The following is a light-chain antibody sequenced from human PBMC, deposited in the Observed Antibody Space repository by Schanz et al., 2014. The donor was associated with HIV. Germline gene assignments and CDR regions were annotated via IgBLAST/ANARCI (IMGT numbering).Light chain of an antibody. CDR2: ATS. Sequence: EIVLTQSPGSLSLSPGGRATLSCGASQRLSSSYLAWYQQKRDQPPRLVIYATSTRAAGIPDRFSGTGSGTDFTLTIINLQPDDSATYYCHQYATTSWTFGQGTKVEIK. CDR1: QRLSSSY. V-gene: IGKV3-20*01. CDR3: HQYATTSWT. J-gene: IGKJ1*01.